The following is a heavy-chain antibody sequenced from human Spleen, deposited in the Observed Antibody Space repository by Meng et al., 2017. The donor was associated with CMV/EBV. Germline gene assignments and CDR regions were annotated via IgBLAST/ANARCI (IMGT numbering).Heavy chain of an antibody. CDR2: ISYDGSNK. V-gene: IGHV3-30-3*01. D-gene: IGHD3-10*01. Sequence: GESLKISCTASGFTFGDYAMHWVRQAPGKGLEWVAVISYDGSNKYYADSVKGRFTISRDNSKNTLYLQMNSLRAEDTAVYYCARDRGSGSYYPYGMDVWGQGTTVTVSS. CDR3: ARDRGSGSYYPYGMDV. CDR1: GFTFGDYA. J-gene: IGHJ6*02.